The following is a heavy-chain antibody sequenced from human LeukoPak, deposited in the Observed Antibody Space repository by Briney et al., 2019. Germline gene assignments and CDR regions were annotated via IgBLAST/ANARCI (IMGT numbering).Heavy chain of an antibody. CDR1: GGSISSYY. CDR2: IYYSRST. J-gene: IGHJ4*02. V-gene: IGHV4-59*01. D-gene: IGHD3-22*01. Sequence: SETLSLTCTVSGGSISSYYWNWIRQPPGKGREWIGYIYYSRSTNYNPSLKSRVTISVDTSKNQFSLKLSSVTAADTAVYYCARGADSSGYYSIFYFDYWGQGTLVTVSS. CDR3: ARGADSSGYYSIFYFDY.